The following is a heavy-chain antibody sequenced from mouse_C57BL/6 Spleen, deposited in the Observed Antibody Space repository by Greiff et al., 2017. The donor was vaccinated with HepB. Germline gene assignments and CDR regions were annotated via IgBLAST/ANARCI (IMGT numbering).Heavy chain of an antibody. J-gene: IGHJ2*01. CDR2: IYPRSGNT. CDR1: GYTFTSYG. CDR3: AGLTGALGFDY. D-gene: IGHD4-1*01. V-gene: IGHV1-81*01. Sequence: VQLQESGAELARPGASVKLSCKASGYTFTSYGISWVKQRTGQGLEWIGEIYPRSGNTYYNEKFKGKATLTADKSSSTGYMELRSLTSEDSAVYFCAGLTGALGFDYWGQGTTLTVSS.